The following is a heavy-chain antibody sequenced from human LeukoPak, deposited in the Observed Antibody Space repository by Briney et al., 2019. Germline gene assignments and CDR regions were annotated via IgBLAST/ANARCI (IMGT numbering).Heavy chain of an antibody. D-gene: IGHD3-10*01. CDR2: IYHSGST. CDR3: ARRRYGSGSLDS. J-gene: IGHJ4*02. Sequence: PSETLSLTCAVSGYSISSGYYWGWIRQPPGKGLEWIGSIYHSGSTYYNPSLKSRVTISVDTSKNQFSLRLSSVTAADTAVYYCARRRYGSGSLDSWGQGALVTVSS. CDR1: GYSISSGYY. V-gene: IGHV4-38-2*01.